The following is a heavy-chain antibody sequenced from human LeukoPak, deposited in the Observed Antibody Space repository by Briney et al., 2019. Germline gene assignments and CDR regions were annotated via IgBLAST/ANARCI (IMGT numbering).Heavy chain of an antibody. V-gene: IGHV4-61*02. D-gene: IGHD3-16*01. CDR2: MFPSGST. Sequence: PSQTLSLTCTVSGGSISSGSYYWSWLRQPAGKGLEWIGRMFPSGSTDYSPSLKSRVTISVDTSKNQFSLKLTSVTAADTAVYYCARHGGPNWFDPWGQGTLVTVSS. CDR3: ARHGGPNWFDP. J-gene: IGHJ5*02. CDR1: GGSISSGSYY.